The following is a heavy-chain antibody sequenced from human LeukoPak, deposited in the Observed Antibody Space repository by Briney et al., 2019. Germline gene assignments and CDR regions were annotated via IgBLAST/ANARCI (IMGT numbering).Heavy chain of an antibody. V-gene: IGHV4-34*01. D-gene: IGHD3-16*01. CDR3: VSHIRGRFDP. Sequence: SETLSLTCGVYGGSFSGCWSWIRQPPGKGLGWIGEIHYSGSTKYNPSLKSRVTISVDTSKKEISLKLTSVTAADTAVYYCVSHIRGRFDPWGQGTLVTVSS. J-gene: IGHJ5*02. CDR2: IHYSGST. CDR1: GGSFSGC.